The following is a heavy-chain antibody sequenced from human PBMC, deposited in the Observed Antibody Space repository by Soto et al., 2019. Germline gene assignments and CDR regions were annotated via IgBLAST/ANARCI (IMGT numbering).Heavy chain of an antibody. CDR2: IIPIFGTA. CDR1: GGTFSSYA. D-gene: IGHD6-13*01. V-gene: IGHV1-69*13. J-gene: IGHJ4*02. Sequence: SVKVSCKASGGTFSSYAISWVRQAPGQGLEWMGGIIPIFGTANYAQKFQGRVTITADESTSTAYMELSSLRSEDTAVYYCAVQSSRWYGHDYWGQGTLVTVSS. CDR3: AVQSSRWYGHDY.